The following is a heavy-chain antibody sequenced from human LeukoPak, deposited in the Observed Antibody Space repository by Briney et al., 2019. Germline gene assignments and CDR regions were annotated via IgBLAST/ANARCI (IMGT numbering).Heavy chain of an antibody. CDR3: ASMPVSRVIVNYYAMEV. D-gene: IGHD2-15*01. CDR1: GFPVSSNY. Sequence: GGSLRLSCVASGFPVSSNYMTWIRRAPGKGLEWVSVIYSGGTTYYADYVKGRFTYSRDESKNTVYLQMNSLRIEDSATYSCASMPVSRVIVNYYAMEVWGQGTAVTVCS. V-gene: IGHV3-66*02. CDR2: IYSGGTT. J-gene: IGHJ6*02.